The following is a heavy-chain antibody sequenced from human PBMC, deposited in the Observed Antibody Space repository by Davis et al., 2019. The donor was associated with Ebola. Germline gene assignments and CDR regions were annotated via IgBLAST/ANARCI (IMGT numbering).Heavy chain of an antibody. D-gene: IGHD3-9*01. V-gene: IGHV3-21*04. CDR1: GFTFTTYS. Sequence: GGSLRLSCVASGFTFTTYSMSWVRQAPGKALEWVSSISGCGFYIYYADSVKGRFTISRDNAKNSLYLRLSSLRAEDTALYYCARVNAVTGYSRFDSWGQGTLVTVSS. CDR2: ISGCGFYI. CDR3: ARVNAVTGYSRFDS. J-gene: IGHJ5*01.